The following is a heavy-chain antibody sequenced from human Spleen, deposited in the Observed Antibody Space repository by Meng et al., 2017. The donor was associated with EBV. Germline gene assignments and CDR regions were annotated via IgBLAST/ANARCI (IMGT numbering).Heavy chain of an antibody. V-gene: IGHV4-4*02. CDR1: GGSITNPNW. CDR2: IYHSGFR. D-gene: IGHD3-10*01. J-gene: IGHJ4*02. CDR3: ATGMFSYGPFDT. Sequence: HVPLQASAQGLFMPSATPSLPCTVSGGSITNPNWGTWVRQSPGKGLEWIGEIYHSGFRTYNPSLESRVTISVDKSKNQFSLNVKSATAADTAVYYCATGMFSYGPFDTWGQGTLVTVSS.